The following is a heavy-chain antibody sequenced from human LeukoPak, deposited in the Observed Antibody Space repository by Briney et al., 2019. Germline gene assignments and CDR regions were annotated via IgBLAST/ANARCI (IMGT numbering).Heavy chain of an antibody. CDR1: GFTFSSYS. CDR2: ISGSDGST. D-gene: IGHD6-13*01. CDR3: AKTRSSSVPSGSFDY. V-gene: IGHV3-23*01. Sequence: PGGSLRLSCAASGFTFSSYSMNWVRQAPGKGLEWVSAISGSDGSTYYADSVKGRFTISRDNSKNKLYLQMNSLRAEDTAIYYCAKTRSSSVPSGSFDYWGQGTLVTVSS. J-gene: IGHJ4*02.